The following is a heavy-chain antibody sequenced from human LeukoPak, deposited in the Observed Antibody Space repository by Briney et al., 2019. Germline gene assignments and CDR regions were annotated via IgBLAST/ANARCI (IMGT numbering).Heavy chain of an antibody. CDR1: GFTFSNYA. D-gene: IGHD5-18*01. V-gene: IGHV3-23*01. J-gene: IGHJ4*02. CDR3: TKGTIWLPFDY. Sequence: GGSLRLFCAASGFTFSNYAMSWARQAPGKGLEWVSAICGSGGSTYYADSVKGRFTISRDNSKNTLYLQMNSLRAEDTAVYYCTKGTIWLPFDYWGQGTLVTVSS. CDR2: ICGSGGST.